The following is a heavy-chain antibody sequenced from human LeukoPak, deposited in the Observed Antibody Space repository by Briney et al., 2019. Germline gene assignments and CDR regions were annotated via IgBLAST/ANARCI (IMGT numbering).Heavy chain of an antibody. CDR1: GYTFTSYD. V-gene: IGHV1-18*01. Sequence: ASVKVSCKASGYTFTSYDINWVRQATGQGLEWMGWISAYNGNTNYAQKLQGRVTMTTDTSTSTAYMELRSLRSDDTAVYYCASTSSAFIDYWGQGTLVTVSS. J-gene: IGHJ4*02. CDR2: ISAYNGNT. CDR3: ASTSSAFIDY. D-gene: IGHD3-22*01.